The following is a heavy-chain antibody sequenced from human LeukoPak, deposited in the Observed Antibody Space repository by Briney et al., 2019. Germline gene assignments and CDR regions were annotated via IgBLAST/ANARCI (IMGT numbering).Heavy chain of an antibody. Sequence: SETLSLTCTVSGGSISSYYWSWIRQPPGKGLEWIGYIYYSGSTNYNPSLKSRVTISVDTSKNQFSLKLSSVTAADTAVYYCARETYCSSTSCFDYWGQGTLVTVSS. V-gene: IGHV4-59*12. CDR2: IYYSGST. CDR3: ARETYCSSTSCFDY. D-gene: IGHD2-2*01. CDR1: GGSISSYY. J-gene: IGHJ4*02.